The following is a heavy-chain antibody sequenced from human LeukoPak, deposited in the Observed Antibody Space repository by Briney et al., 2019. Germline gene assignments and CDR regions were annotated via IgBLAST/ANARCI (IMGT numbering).Heavy chain of an antibody. CDR1: GDSISSGDYY. Sequence: SQTLSLTCTVSGDSISSGDYYWSWIRQPAGKGLEWIGRISSSGSTNYNPSLKSRVTISVDTSKNQFSLKLSSVTAADTAVYYCARHANYYYMDVWGKGTTVTISS. V-gene: IGHV4-61*02. J-gene: IGHJ6*03. CDR3: ARHANYYYMDV. CDR2: ISSSGST.